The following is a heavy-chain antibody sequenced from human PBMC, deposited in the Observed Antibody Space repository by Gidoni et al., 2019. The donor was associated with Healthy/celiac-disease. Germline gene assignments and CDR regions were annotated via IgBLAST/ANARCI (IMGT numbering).Heavy chain of an antibody. CDR1: GFTFSSYS. Sequence: EVQLVESGGGLVKPGGSLRLSCAASGFTFSSYSMNWVRQAPGKGLEWVSSISRSSSYIYYADSVKGRFTIARDNAKNSLYLQMNSLRAEDTAVYYCARGSSDTAMVDFDYWGQGTLVTVSS. D-gene: IGHD5-18*01. CDR3: ARGSSDTAMVDFDY. CDR2: ISRSSSYI. J-gene: IGHJ4*02. V-gene: IGHV3-21*01.